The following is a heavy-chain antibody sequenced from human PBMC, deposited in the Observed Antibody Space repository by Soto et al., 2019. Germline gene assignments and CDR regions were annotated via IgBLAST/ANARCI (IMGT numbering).Heavy chain of an antibody. CDR2: ISYDGSNK. CDR1: GFTFSSYA. V-gene: IGHV3-30-3*01. J-gene: IGHJ6*02. CDR3: GRRLELYYCGMDV. D-gene: IGHD1-1*01. Sequence: QVQLVESGGGVVQPGRSLRLSCAASGFTFSSYAMHWVRQAPGKGLEWVAVISYDGSNKYYADSVKGRFTISRDNSKNTLYLQMNSLRAEDTAVYYCGRRLELYYCGMDVWGQGTTVTVSS.